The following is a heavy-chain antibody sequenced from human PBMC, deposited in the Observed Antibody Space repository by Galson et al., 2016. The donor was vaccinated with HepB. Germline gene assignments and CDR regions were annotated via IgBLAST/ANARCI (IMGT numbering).Heavy chain of an antibody. CDR1: GFAFGTYS. J-gene: IGHJ4*02. CDR3: ARDDYFRLGY. Sequence: SLRLSCAASGFAFGTYSMDWVRQTPGKGLEWIAWITSSSDTMYYADSVKGRFTISRDNTKNSLYLEMNSLRDEDTAVYYCARDDYFRLGYWGQGTLVTVSS. V-gene: IGHV3-48*02. CDR2: ITSSSDTM. D-gene: IGHD3-16*01.